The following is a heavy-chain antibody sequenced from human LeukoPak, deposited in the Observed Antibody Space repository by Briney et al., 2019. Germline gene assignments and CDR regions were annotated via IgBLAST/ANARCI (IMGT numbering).Heavy chain of an antibody. CDR3: ARVLTNYYYMDV. D-gene: IGHD3-9*01. J-gene: IGHJ6*03. Sequence: GGSLRLSCAAAGFTFSNYNMIWVRQAPGKGLEWVSDISSSRSNINYADSVKGRFTISRDNARNSLYLLMNSLTAKDTAVYYCARVLTNYYYMDVWGKGTTVTVSS. CDR1: GFTFSNYN. CDR2: ISSSRSNI. V-gene: IGHV3-48*04.